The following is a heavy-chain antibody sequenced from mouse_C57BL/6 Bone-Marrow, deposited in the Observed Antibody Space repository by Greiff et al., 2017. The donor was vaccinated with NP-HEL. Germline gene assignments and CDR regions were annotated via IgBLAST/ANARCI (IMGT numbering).Heavy chain of an antibody. CDR1: GYTFTGYW. D-gene: IGHD1-1*01. J-gene: IGHJ4*01. Sequence: QVQLQQSGAELMKPGASVKLSCKATGYTFTGYWIEWVKQRPGHGLEWIGEILPGSGSTNYNEKFKGKATFTADTSSNTAYMQLSSLTTEDSAIYYCAREEIYYYGSSLYAMDYWGQGTSVTVSS. V-gene: IGHV1-9*01. CDR3: AREEIYYYGSSLYAMDY. CDR2: ILPGSGST.